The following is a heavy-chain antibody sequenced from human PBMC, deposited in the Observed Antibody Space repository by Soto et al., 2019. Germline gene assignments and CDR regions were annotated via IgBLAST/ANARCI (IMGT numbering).Heavy chain of an antibody. J-gene: IGHJ6*02. CDR1: GFTVSSNY. CDR3: GTGGYDCWSGSYYGMDV. Sequence: EVQLVESGGGLIQPGGSLRLSCAASGFTVSSNYMSWVRQAPGRGLEWVSVIYSGGSTYYADSVKGRFTISRDNSKNTLYLQRNSLRAEDTAVYYCGTGGYDCWSGSYYGMDVWGQGTTVTVSS. CDR2: IYSGGST. D-gene: IGHD3-3*01. V-gene: IGHV3-53*01.